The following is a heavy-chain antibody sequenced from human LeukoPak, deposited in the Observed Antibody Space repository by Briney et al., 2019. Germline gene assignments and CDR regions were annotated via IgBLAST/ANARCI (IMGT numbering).Heavy chain of an antibody. CDR2: ISVYNGNT. V-gene: IGHV1-18*01. Sequence: ASVKVSCKASGYTFTNYGISWVRQAPGQGLEWMGWISVYNGNTNYAQKLQGRVTMTTDTSTSTAYMELRSLRSDDTAVYYCARGRGSYSLYYYYYMDVRGKGTTVTISS. D-gene: IGHD3-10*01. CDR1: GYTFTNYG. CDR3: ARGRGSYSLYYYYYMDV. J-gene: IGHJ6*03.